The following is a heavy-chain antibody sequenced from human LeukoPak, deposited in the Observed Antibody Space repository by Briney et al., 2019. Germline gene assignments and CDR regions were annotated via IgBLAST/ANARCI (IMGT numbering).Heavy chain of an antibody. D-gene: IGHD6-6*01. CDR1: GYTFAGQY. Sequence: ASVKVSCKASGYTFAGQYMHWVRQAPGQGLEWMGWISLNSGGTNYAQKFQGRVTMTRDMSTSTVYMELSSLRSEDTAVYYCARDAYSSSYIDYWGQGTLVTVSS. CDR3: ARDAYSSSYIDY. CDR2: ISLNSGGT. V-gene: IGHV1-2*02. J-gene: IGHJ4*02.